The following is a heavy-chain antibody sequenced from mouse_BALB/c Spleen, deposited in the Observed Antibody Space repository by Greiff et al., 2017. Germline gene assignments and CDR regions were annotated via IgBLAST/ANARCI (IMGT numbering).Heavy chain of an antibody. Sequence: QVQLQQPGAELVKPGASVKLSCKASGYTFTSYYMYWVKQRPGQGLEWIGGINPSNGGTNFNEKFKRKGTVTVDQSSSTAYMQLSSLTSEDSAVYYSTRGGSYYDAMDYWGQGGAVTVTA. J-gene: IGHJ4*01. V-gene: IGHV1S81*02. CDR3: TRGGSYYDAMDY. CDR1: GYTFTSYY. D-gene: IGHD1-3*01. CDR2: INPSNGGT.